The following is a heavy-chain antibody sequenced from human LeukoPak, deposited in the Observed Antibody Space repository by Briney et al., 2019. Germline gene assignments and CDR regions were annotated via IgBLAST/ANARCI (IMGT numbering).Heavy chain of an antibody. CDR3: ARFKGGGIDY. V-gene: IGHV4-59*08. CDR1: GGSIRSYY. CDR2: IYYSGNT. J-gene: IGHJ4*02. D-gene: IGHD1-26*01. Sequence: PSETLSLTCTVSGGSIRSYYWSWIRQPPGKGLEWIGYIYYSGNTNYNPSLKSRVTISVDTSKNQFSLKLSSVTAADTAVYYCARFKGGGIDYWGQGTLVTVSS.